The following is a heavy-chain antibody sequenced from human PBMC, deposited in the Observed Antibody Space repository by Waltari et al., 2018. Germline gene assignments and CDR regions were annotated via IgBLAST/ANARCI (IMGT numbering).Heavy chain of an antibody. J-gene: IGHJ5*02. D-gene: IGHD1-7*01. CDR3: ARKDFTGTTSWLDA. V-gene: IGHV3-23*01. Sequence: EVQLLESGGDLVQPGGSLRLSCAGSHFPFSNSGMTWVRQAPGKGLEWVSGISNSGGDTYYADSVEGRFFISRDNSKNIVYLQMDSLRAEDTAVYYCARKDFTGTTSWLDAWGQGTLVTVAS. CDR1: HFPFSNSG. CDR2: ISNSGGDT.